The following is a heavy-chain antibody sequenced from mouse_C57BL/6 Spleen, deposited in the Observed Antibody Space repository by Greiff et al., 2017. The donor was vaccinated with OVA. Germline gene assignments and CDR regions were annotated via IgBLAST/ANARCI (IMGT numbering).Heavy chain of an antibody. D-gene: IGHD2-5*01. Sequence: QVQLQQPGAELVRPGSSVKLSCKASGYTFTSYWMHWVKQRPIQGLEWIGNIDPSDSETHYNQKFKDKATLTVDKSSSTAYMQLSSLPSEDSAVYYCARDSNYPFDYWGQGTTLTVSS. CDR1: GYTFTSYW. CDR2: IDPSDSET. J-gene: IGHJ2*01. V-gene: IGHV1-52*01. CDR3: ARDSNYPFDY.